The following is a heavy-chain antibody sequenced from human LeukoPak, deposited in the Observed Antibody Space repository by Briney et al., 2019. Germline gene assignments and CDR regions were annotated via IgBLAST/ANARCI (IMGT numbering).Heavy chain of an antibody. CDR3: ARDGPVTHAYFQH. CDR1: GGSISSGGYY. Sequence: PSETLSLTCTVSGGSISSGGYYWSWIRQPPGKGLEWIGYIYHSGSTYYNPSLKSRVTISVDRSKNQFSLKLSSVTAADTAVYYCARDGPVTHAYFQHWGQGTLVTVSS. J-gene: IGHJ1*01. V-gene: IGHV4-30-2*01. D-gene: IGHD4-11*01. CDR2: IYHSGST.